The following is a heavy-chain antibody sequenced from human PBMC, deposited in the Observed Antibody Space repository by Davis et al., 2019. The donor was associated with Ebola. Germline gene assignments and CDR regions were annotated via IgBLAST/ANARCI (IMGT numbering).Heavy chain of an antibody. CDR2: MNPDSGNT. V-gene: IGHV1-8*01. CDR1: GYTFTTYD. D-gene: IGHD2-15*01. CDR3: TRGIARRRSGSWFDP. J-gene: IGHJ5*02. Sequence: ASVPVSCKASGYTFTTYDINWVRQATGQGLEWMGWMNPDSGNTGYAQKFQGRVTMTRDTSITTAYMELTSLSSDDTAVYYCTRGIARRRSGSWFDPWGQGTPVTVSS.